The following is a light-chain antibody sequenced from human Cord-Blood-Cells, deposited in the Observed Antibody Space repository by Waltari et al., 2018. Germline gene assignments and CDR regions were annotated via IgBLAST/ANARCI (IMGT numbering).Light chain of an antibody. CDR2: EVS. CDR3: CSYAGSSTWV. V-gene: IGLV2-23*02. Sequence: QYALTQPASVSGSPGQSITISCTGTSSDVGSYNLVSWYQQHPGKAPKLIIYEVSKRPSGVSNRFSGSKSGNTASLTISGLQAEDEADYYYCSYAGSSTWVFGGGTKLTVL. CDR1: SSDVGSYNL. J-gene: IGLJ3*02.